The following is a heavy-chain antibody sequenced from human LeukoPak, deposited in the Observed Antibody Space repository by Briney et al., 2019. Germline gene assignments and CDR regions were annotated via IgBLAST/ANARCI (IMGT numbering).Heavy chain of an antibody. CDR1: GGSFSGYY. D-gene: IGHD2-2*01. CDR2: INHSGST. Sequence: SETLSLTCAVYGGSFSGYYWSWIRQPPGKGLEWIGEINHSGSTNYNPSLKSRVTISVDTSKNQFSLKLSSVTVADTAVYYCARGRIVVVPAAVRPRSYGMDVWGQGTTVTVSS. CDR3: ARGRIVVVPAAVRPRSYGMDV. J-gene: IGHJ6*02. V-gene: IGHV4-34*01.